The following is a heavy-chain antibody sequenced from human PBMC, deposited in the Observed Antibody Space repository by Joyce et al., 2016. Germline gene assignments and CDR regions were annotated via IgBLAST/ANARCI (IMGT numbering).Heavy chain of an antibody. J-gene: IGHJ6*02. V-gene: IGHV3-73*02. CDR2: IRSKANGDAT. CDR1: GFTLSGSS. Sequence: EVQLVESGGGLVQPGGSLKLSCAVSGFTLSGSSVHWVRQAAGKVLGWVGRIRSKANGDATAYAASVKGRFSISREDSKNTAYLQMNSLKTEHTAVYYCTNYDLWSGYSPSRDVWGQGSTVTVSS. D-gene: IGHD3-3*01. CDR3: TNYDLWSGYSPSRDV.